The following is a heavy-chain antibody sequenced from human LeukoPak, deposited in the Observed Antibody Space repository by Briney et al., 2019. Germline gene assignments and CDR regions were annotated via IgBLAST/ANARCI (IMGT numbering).Heavy chain of an antibody. Sequence: GGSLRLSCVASGSTFINYAIHWVRQAPGKGLEFLSAINSDGGVTYYANSVKDRFTLSRDNFENTVYLQMGSLTPEDMAVYYCARAAMAGTFLHALNIWGHGTLVAVSS. CDR3: ARAAMAGTFLHALNI. J-gene: IGHJ3*02. V-gene: IGHV3-64*01. CDR2: INSDGGVT. CDR1: GSTFINYA. D-gene: IGHD6-19*01.